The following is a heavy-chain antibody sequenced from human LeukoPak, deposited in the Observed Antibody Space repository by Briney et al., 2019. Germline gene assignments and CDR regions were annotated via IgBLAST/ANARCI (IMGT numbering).Heavy chain of an antibody. V-gene: IGHV3-11*06. CDR3: ARDLHTIFGMVTDNNWFDP. CDR1: GFTFSDYY. CDR2: ISSSSSYT. Sequence: GGSLRLSCAASGFTFSDYYMSWIRQAPGKGLEWVSYISSSSSYTNYADSVKGRFTISRDNAKNSLYLQMNSLRAEDTAVYYCARDLHTIFGMVTDNNWFDPWGQGTLVTVSS. J-gene: IGHJ5*02. D-gene: IGHD3-3*01.